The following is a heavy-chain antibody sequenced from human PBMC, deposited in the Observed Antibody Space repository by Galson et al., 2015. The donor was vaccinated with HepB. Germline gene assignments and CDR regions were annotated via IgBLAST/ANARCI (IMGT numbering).Heavy chain of an antibody. Sequence: SVKVSWKASGGTFSSYAISWVRQAPGQGLEWMGGIIPIFGTANYAQKFQGRVTITADESTSTAYMELSSLRSEDTAVYYCARDHQGYDYVWGTKNWFDPWGQGTLVTVPS. CDR2: IIPIFGTA. CDR1: GGTFSSYA. V-gene: IGHV1-69*13. D-gene: IGHD3-16*01. J-gene: IGHJ5*02. CDR3: ARDHQGYDYVWGTKNWFDP.